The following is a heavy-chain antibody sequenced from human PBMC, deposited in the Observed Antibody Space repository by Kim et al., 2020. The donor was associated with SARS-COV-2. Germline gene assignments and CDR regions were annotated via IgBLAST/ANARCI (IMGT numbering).Heavy chain of an antibody. CDR3: ASTGLLWFGELPTIHYYGMDV. CDR1: GGSISSSSYY. CDR2: IYYSGST. J-gene: IGHJ6*02. V-gene: IGHV4-39*01. Sequence: SETLSLTCTVSGGSISSSSYYWGWIRQPPGKGLEWIGSIYYSGSTYYNPSLKSRVTISVDTSKNQFSLKLSSVTAADTAVYYCASTGLLWFGELPTIHYYGMDVWGQGTTVTVSS. D-gene: IGHD3-10*01.